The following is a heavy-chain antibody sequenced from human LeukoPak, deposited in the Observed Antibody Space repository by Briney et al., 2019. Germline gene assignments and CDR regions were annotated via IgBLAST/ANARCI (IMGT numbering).Heavy chain of an antibody. CDR3: ARALRYGGNSRPVLAWDY. CDR2: ISSSSSYI. Sequence: GGSMRLCCVSADCTSRDYYISWLRRAPGKGLEWVSYISSSSSYIDYADSVKGRFTISRDNAKNSLHLQMKSIRAEDTAVYYCARALRYGGNSRPVLAWDYWGQGTLVTVSS. J-gene: IGHJ4*02. V-gene: IGHV3-11*05. CDR1: DCTSRDYY. D-gene: IGHD4-23*01.